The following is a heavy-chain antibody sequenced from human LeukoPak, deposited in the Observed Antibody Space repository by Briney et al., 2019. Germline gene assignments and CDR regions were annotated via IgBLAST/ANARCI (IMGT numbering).Heavy chain of an antibody. CDR1: GFTFRSTV. J-gene: IGHJ4*02. Sequence: GGSLRLSCETSGFTFRSTVMTWVRQAPGKGLQWVSTIGPDGAYIYYADSLRGRFTMSRDNSKNTLYLQMTSLRVEDTAIYYCVKRFMESIVSEQWGQGTLVTVSS. D-gene: IGHD3-3*01. CDR3: VKRFMESIVSEQ. V-gene: IGHV3-23*01. CDR2: IGPDGAYI.